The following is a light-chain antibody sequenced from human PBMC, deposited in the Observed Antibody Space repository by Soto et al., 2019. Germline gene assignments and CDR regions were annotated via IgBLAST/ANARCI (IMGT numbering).Light chain of an antibody. Sequence: DIVMTQSPLSLPVTPGEPASISCSSSQSLLHSNRYNHLDWYLQKPGQSPQLLIYLGSNRASGVPDRFSGSGSGTDFTLKISRVEAEDVGVYYCMQALQTPWTFGQGTKVEIK. J-gene: IGKJ1*01. CDR3: MQALQTPWT. CDR2: LGS. V-gene: IGKV2-28*01. CDR1: QSLLHSNRYNH.